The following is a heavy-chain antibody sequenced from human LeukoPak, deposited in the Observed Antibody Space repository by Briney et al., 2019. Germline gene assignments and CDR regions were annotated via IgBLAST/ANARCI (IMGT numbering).Heavy chain of an antibody. D-gene: IGHD5-24*01. J-gene: IGHJ4*02. CDR3: ARRRRDGYRYYYFDY. Sequence: GGSLRLSCAASGFTFNNCSMSWVRQAPGKGLEWVAFIRYDGSNKYYADSVKGRFTISRDNSKNTLYLQMNSLRAADTAVYYCARRRRDGYRYYYFDYWGQGTLVTVSS. CDR2: IRYDGSNK. V-gene: IGHV3-33*08. CDR1: GFTFNNCS.